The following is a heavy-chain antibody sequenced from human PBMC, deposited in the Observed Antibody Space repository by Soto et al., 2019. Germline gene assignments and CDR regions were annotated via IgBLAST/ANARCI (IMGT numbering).Heavy chain of an antibody. Sequence: QVQLVQSGAEVKRPGASVTVSCKASGYTFTMSGISWVRQAPGQGLEWLGWISPYNGNTDYAQKVQGRATLTRDTSTSTVYMELRRLRPDDTAVYYCAREDYYYDSSGNGGTEFDSWGQGTLVTVAA. D-gene: IGHD3-22*01. CDR2: ISPYNGNT. CDR1: GYTFTMSG. J-gene: IGHJ4*02. CDR3: AREDYYYDSSGNGGTEFDS. V-gene: IGHV1-18*01.